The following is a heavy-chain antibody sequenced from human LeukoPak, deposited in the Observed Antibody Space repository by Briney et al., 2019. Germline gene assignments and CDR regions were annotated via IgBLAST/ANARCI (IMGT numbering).Heavy chain of an antibody. CDR3: AKEARGYYDSSGGYYFDY. V-gene: IGHV3-33*06. CDR1: GFTFSSYG. Sequence: GGSLRLSCAASGFTFSSYGIHWVRQAPGKGLEWVAVIWYDGSNKYYADSVKGRFTISRDNSKNTLYLQMNSLRAEDTAVYYRAKEARGYYDSSGGYYFDYWGQGTLVTVSS. J-gene: IGHJ4*02. D-gene: IGHD3-22*01. CDR2: IWYDGSNK.